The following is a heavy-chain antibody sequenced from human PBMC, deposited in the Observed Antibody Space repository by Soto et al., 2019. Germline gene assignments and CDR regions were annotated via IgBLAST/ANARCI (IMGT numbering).Heavy chain of an antibody. CDR3: VRDEGTGSRGDS. CDR2: ISPDGSTI. D-gene: IGHD2-2*01. J-gene: IGHJ5*01. Sequence: GSLRLSCAASGFTFSTFWMHWVRQDPGKELVWVSRISPDGSTITYADSVKGRFTISRDNAKDTLYLQMNSMRAEDTAVYYCVRDEGTGSRGDSWG. V-gene: IGHV3-74*01. CDR1: GFTFSTFW.